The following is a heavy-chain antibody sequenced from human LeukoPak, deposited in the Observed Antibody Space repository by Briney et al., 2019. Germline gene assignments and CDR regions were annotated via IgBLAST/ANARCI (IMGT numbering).Heavy chain of an antibody. V-gene: IGHV5-51*01. J-gene: IGHJ4*02. CDR3: AKVAVADSYYFDY. CDR2: IYPSDSDT. CDR1: GYSFITYW. Sequence: GESLKISCKGSGYSFITYWIGWVRQMPGKGLEWMGIIYPSDSDTRYSPSFQGQVTTSVDKSINTAYLQWSSLKASDTAIYYCAKVAVADSYYFDYWGLGTLVTVSS. D-gene: IGHD6-19*01.